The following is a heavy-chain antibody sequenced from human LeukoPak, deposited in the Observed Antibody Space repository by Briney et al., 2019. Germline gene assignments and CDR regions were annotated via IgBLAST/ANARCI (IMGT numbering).Heavy chain of an antibody. CDR3: TRGTTTGTADWFDL. CDR1: GFTLSSYW. J-gene: IGHJ5*02. Sequence: GGSLRLSCAASGFTLSSYWMQWVRQAPGKGLVWVSRINIEGSTTEYADSVKGRFTISIDIALNTLYLQMNSLRVEDTALYYCTRGTTTGTADWFDLWGQGTLVTVSS. D-gene: IGHD1-1*01. CDR2: INIEGSTT. V-gene: IGHV3-74*03.